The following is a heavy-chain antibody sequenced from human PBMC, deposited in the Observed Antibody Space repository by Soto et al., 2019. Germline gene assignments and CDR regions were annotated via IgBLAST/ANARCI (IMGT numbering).Heavy chain of an antibody. D-gene: IGHD6-6*01. CDR3: ARYLYSTSSYGMDV. CDR1: GGSVSSGSYY. Sequence: QVQLQESGPGLVKPSETLSLTCTVSGGSVSSGSYYWSWIRQPPGKGLEWIGYIYYSGSTNYNPSRKCRVTMSVDTSKNQFSLKLRSVTAADTAVYYCARYLYSTSSYGMDVWGQGTTVTVSS. V-gene: IGHV4-61*01. J-gene: IGHJ6*02. CDR2: IYYSGST.